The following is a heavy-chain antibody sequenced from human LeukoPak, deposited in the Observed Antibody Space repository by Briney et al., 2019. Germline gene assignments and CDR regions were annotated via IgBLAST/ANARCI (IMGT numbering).Heavy chain of an antibody. J-gene: IGHJ4*02. D-gene: IGHD1-26*01. V-gene: IGHV3-7*01. CDR3: AREGATTAFDY. Sequence: PGGSLRLSCAASGFTFSSYWMSWVRQAPGKGLEWVANIKQDGSEKYYVDSVKGRFTISRDNAKNSLYLQMNSLRGEDRAVYYCAREGATTAFDYWGQGTLVTVSS. CDR2: IKQDGSEK. CDR1: GFTFSSYW.